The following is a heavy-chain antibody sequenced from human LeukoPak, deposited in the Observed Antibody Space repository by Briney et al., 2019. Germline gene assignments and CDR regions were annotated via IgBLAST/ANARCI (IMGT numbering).Heavy chain of an antibody. CDR1: GYTFTSYY. D-gene: IGHD2-8*01. Sequence: ASVKVSCKASGYTFTSYYMHWVRQATGQGLEWMGWMNPNSGNTGYAQKFQGRVTITRNTSISTAYMELSSLRSEDTAVYYCARGFTGYCTNGVCFYYYMDVWGKGTTVTVSS. V-gene: IGHV1-8*03. CDR2: MNPNSGNT. CDR3: ARGFTGYCTNGVCFYYYMDV. J-gene: IGHJ6*03.